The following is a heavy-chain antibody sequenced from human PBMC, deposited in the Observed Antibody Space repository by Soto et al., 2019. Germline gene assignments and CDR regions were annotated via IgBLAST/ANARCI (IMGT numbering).Heavy chain of an antibody. CDR3: AGWAGATATFDI. J-gene: IGHJ3*02. CDR2: ISAGGSNT. V-gene: IGHV3-23*01. CDR1: GFTFSIYA. D-gene: IGHD1-26*01. Sequence: GGSLRLSCAASGFTFSIYAVSGVRQAPGKGLEWVSAISAGGSNTYDADSVKGRFIISRDNSKDTLYLQMNSLRAEDTALYYCAGWAGATATFDIWGQGTTVTVSS.